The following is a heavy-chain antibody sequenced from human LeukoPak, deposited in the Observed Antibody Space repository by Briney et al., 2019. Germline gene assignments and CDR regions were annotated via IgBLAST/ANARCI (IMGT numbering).Heavy chain of an antibody. CDR1: GFTFSKFP. CDR3: AKSLFTSATGTGRAFHI. CDR2: ISASGDVT. J-gene: IGHJ3*02. V-gene: IGHV3-23*01. Sequence: GGPLRLSCAASGFTFSKFPMGWVRQAPGRGLEWVSAISASGDVTFYADSLRGRFTISRDNSKSTLYLQMNGLRAEDTAIFYCAKSLFTSATGTGRAFHIWGQGTRVTVSS. D-gene: IGHD1-1*01.